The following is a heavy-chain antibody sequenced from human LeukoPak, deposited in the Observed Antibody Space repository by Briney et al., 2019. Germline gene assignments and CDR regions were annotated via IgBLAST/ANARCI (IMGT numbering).Heavy chain of an antibody. D-gene: IGHD1-26*01. V-gene: IGHV3-74*01. Sequence: GGSLRLSCAASGFTFSTYWMHWVRQAPGKGLVWVSRINTDGSSTTYADSVKGRFTISRDNSKNTLYLQMNSLRAEDTALYYCARDPREGFDHWGQGTPVTVSS. CDR1: GFTFSTYW. J-gene: IGHJ4*02. CDR3: ARDPREGFDH. CDR2: INTDGSST.